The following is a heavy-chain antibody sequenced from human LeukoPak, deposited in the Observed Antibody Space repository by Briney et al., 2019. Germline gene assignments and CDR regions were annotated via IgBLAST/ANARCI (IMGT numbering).Heavy chain of an antibody. Sequence: PSETLSLTCTVSGGSISTYYWSWIRQPPGKGLEWIGYIYYSGSTSYNPSLKSRVTISVDTSKNQFSLKLSSVTAADTAVYYCARRDFGDFGYWGQGTLVTVSS. CDR1: GGSISTYY. D-gene: IGHD3-3*01. J-gene: IGHJ4*02. CDR3: ARRDFGDFGY. V-gene: IGHV4-59*01. CDR2: IYYSGST.